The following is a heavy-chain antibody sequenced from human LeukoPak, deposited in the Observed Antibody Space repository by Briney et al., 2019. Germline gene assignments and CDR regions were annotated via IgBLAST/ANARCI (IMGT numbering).Heavy chain of an antibody. V-gene: IGHV6-1*01. CDR3: ARSLPAYSYGTFYYYYYYMDV. D-gene: IGHD5-18*01. J-gene: IGHJ6*03. Sequence: SQTLSLTCAISGDSVSSNSAAWNWIRQSPSRGLEWLGRTYYRSKWYNDYAVSVKSRITINPDTSKNQFSLQLNSVTPEDTAVYYCARSLPAYSYGTFYYYYYYMDVWGKGTTVTVSS. CDR1: GDSVSSNSAA. CDR2: TYYRSKWYN.